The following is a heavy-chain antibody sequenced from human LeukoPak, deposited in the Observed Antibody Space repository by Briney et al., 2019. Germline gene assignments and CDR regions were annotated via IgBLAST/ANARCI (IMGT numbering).Heavy chain of an antibody. V-gene: IGHV1-18*01. CDR2: IISYNGNT. Sequence: AASVKVSCKASGYTFTSYGISWVRQAPGQGLEWMGYIISYNGNTNYAQNLQGRVTMTTDTSTSTAYMELRSLRSDDTAVYYCVRESGGYHGGAFDYWGQGTLVTVSS. CDR3: VRESGGYHGGAFDY. J-gene: IGHJ4*02. D-gene: IGHD3-22*01. CDR1: GYTFTSYG.